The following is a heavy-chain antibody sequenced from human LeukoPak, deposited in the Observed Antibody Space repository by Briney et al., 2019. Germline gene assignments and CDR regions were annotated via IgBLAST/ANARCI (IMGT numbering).Heavy chain of an antibody. CDR3: ARGTYYYGSGTYPWFDP. D-gene: IGHD3-10*01. V-gene: IGHV4-39*07. CDR2: IYYSGST. J-gene: IGHJ5*02. CDR1: GGSISSSSYY. Sequence: KPSETLSLTCTVSGGSISSSSYYWGWIRQPPGKGLEWIGSIYYSGSTYYNPSLKSRVTISLDTSRNQFSLNLNSVTAADSAVYYCARGTYYYGSGTYPWFDPWGQGTLVTVSS.